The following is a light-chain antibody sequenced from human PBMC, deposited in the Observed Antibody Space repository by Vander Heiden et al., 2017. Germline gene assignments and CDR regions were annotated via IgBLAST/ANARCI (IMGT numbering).Light chain of an antibody. CDR2: GNS. V-gene: IGLV1-40*01. Sequence: QSVLTQPPSVSGAPAQRVTISCAGSSSNIGAGYHVHWYQQIPGTAPKLLIYGNSNRLSGVPDRFSGSKSGTSASLAITGLQSEDEADYYCQSYDSSLRGYVFGTGTKVTVL. CDR1: SSNIGAGYH. J-gene: IGLJ1*01. CDR3: QSYDSSLRGYV.